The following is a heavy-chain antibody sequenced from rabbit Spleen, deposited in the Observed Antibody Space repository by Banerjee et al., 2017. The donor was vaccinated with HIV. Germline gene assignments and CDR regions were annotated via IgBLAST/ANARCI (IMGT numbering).Heavy chain of an antibody. CDR3: ARDLAGVIGWNFGW. V-gene: IGHV1S45*01. J-gene: IGHJ6*01. CDR1: GFSFNSGYD. CDR2: IYSGSSGDT. D-gene: IGHD4-1*01. Sequence: QEQLVESGGGLVKPGASLTLTCTASGFSFNSGYDMCWVRQAPGKGLEWIACIYSGSSGDTYYASWAKGRITISKTSSTTVTLQMTSLTAADTATYFCARDLAGVIGWNFGWWGPGTLVTVS.